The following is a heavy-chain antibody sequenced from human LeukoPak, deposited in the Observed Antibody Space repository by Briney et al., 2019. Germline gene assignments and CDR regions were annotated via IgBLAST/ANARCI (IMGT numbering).Heavy chain of an antibody. CDR1: GFTFSGSS. CDR2: IRSEPNSYAT. J-gene: IGHJ6*02. V-gene: IGHV3-73*01. D-gene: IGHD6-13*01. Sequence: GGSLKLSCAASGFTFSGSSMHWVRQASGKGLEWVGRIRSEPNSYATAYAASVNGRFTISRDDSKNTAYLQMNSLKTEDTAVYYCTSATSNYSSSWYYYHGMDVWGQGTTVTVSS. CDR3: TSATSNYSSSWYYYHGMDV.